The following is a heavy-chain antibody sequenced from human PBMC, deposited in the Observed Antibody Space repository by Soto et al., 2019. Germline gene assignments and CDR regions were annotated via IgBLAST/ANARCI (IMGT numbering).Heavy chain of an antibody. Sequence: SETLSLTCTVSGGSVSSGSYYWSWIRQPPGKGLEWIGYIYYSGSTNYNPSLKSRVTIAVDTSKNQFSLKLSSVTAADTAVYYCARDRLITGTNYYYYYGMDGWGQGTTVTVSS. CDR1: GGSVSSGSYY. D-gene: IGHD1-7*01. J-gene: IGHJ6*02. V-gene: IGHV4-61*01. CDR2: IYYSGST. CDR3: ARDRLITGTNYYYYYGMDG.